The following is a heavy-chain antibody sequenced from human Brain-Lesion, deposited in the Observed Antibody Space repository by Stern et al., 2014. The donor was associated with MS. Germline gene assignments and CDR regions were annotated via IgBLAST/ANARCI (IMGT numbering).Heavy chain of an antibody. J-gene: IGHJ5*02. V-gene: IGHV4-31*01. CDR2: IYYSGNT. D-gene: IGHD2-2*01. Sequence: QVQLQQSGPGLVKPSQTLSLTCSVSGDSISSGGYYWSWIRQHPGTALQWIGNIYYSGNTYYNPSLKSLVTISVDMSKNQFSLNLNSVTAADTAVYFCARVAALAMPLQYNWFDPWGQGILVTVSS. CDR1: GDSISSGGYY. CDR3: ARVAALAMPLQYNWFDP.